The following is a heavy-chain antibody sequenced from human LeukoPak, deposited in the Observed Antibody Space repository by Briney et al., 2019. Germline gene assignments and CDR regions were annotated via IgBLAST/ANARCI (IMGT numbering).Heavy chain of an antibody. J-gene: IGHJ3*02. Sequence: GGSLRLSCAASGFTVSSNHMTWVRQAPGKGLEWVSVIYTGGSTNYADSVKGRFTISRDNSKNTLYLQMNSLRAEDTAVYYCARDWPPGPPFDIWGQGTMVTVSS. CDR1: GFTVSSNH. CDR2: IYTGGST. CDR3: ARDWPPGPPFDI. V-gene: IGHV3-66*01.